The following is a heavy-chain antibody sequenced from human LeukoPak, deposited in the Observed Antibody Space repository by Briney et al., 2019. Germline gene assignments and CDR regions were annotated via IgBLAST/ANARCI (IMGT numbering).Heavy chain of an antibody. CDR2: IYYSGST. Sequence: SETLSLTCTVSGGSISSGDYYWSWIRQPPGKGLEWIGYIYYSGSTYYNPSLKSRVTISVDTSKNQFSLKLSSVTAADTAVYYCAGYCSSTSCYRYFDYWGQGTLVTVSS. D-gene: IGHD2-2*03. J-gene: IGHJ4*02. CDR1: GGSISSGDYY. V-gene: IGHV4-30-4*01. CDR3: AGYCSSTSCYRYFDY.